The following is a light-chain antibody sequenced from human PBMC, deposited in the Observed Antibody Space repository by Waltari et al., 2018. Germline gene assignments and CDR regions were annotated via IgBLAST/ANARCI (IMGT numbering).Light chain of an antibody. V-gene: IGKV4-1*01. J-gene: IGKJ1*01. CDR2: WAS. Sequence: DIVMTQSPDSLAVSLGERATIDGKSRQSVFYRSDKKNYLAWYQHKPGQPPKLLFYWASTRESGVPDRFSASGSGTYFTLTINNLQAEDVAVYYCQQYYRSRTFGQGTKVEIK. CDR1: QSVFYRSDKKNY. CDR3: QQYYRSRT.